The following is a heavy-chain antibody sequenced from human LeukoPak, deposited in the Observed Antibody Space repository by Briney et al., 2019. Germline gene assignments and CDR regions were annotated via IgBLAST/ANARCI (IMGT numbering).Heavy chain of an antibody. CDR2: ISSSSSYI. V-gene: IGHV3-21*01. J-gene: IGHJ6*02. CDR3: ARERDEYSSGWYVYYYYYGMDV. Sequence: GGSLRLSCAASGFTFSSYSMNWVRQAPGKGLEWVSSISSSSSYIYYADSVKGRFTISRDNAKNSPYLQMNSLRAEDTAVYYCARERDEYSSGWYVYYYYYGMDVWGQGTTVTVSS. CDR1: GFTFSSYS. D-gene: IGHD6-19*01.